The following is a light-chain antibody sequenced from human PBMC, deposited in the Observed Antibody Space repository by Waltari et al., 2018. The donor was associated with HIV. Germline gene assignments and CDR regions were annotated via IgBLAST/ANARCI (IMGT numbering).Light chain of an antibody. Sequence: DIHMTQSPSTLSAFVGDRVTITCRASQDITGWLAWYQQKPGKAPKLLIRKASVLESGVSSRFSGSGSGTEFTLIIDSLEPDDFATYYCQQYNRDPSFGQGTRLEMK. CDR2: KAS. CDR1: QDITGW. CDR3: QQYNRDPS. V-gene: IGKV1-5*03. J-gene: IGKJ5*01.